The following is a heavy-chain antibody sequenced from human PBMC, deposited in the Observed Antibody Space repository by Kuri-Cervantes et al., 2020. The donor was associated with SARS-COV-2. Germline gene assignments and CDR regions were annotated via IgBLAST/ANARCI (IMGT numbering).Heavy chain of an antibody. CDR2: IYTSGST. J-gene: IGHJ4*02. CDR1: GGSISSSSYY. CDR3: ASAPGYYGSSGYYNNYFDY. V-gene: IGHV4-61*02. D-gene: IGHD3-22*01. Sequence: SETLSLTCTVSGGSISSSSYYWGWIRQPAGKGLEWIGRIYTSGSTNYNPSLKSRVTMSVDTSKNQFSLKLSSVTAADTAVYYCASAPGYYGSSGYYNNYFDYWGQGTLVTVSS.